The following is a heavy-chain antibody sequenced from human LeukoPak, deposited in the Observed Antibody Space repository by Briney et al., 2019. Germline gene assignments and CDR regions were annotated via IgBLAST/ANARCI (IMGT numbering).Heavy chain of an antibody. V-gene: IGHV3-23*01. CDR1: GFTFSNYG. Sequence: GGTLRLSCAASGFTFSNYGLSWVRQAPGKGLEWVSGITGSGGSTYYADSVKGRFTISRDNSKNTPYLQMNSLRAEDTAIYYCARDERLLSFLKWGQGTLVTVSS. D-gene: IGHD3-3*01. J-gene: IGHJ4*02. CDR2: ITGSGGST. CDR3: ARDERLLSFLK.